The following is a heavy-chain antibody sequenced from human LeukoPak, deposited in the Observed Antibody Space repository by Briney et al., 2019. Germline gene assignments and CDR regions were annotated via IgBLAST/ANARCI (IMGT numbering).Heavy chain of an antibody. V-gene: IGHV3-48*03. Sequence: PGGSLRLSCAASGFTFSSYEMSWVRQAPGKGLEWVSYISSSGSTIYYADSVKGRFTISRENAKNSLYLQMNSLRAEDTAVYYWAREGYMATINYWGQGPLVPVSS. J-gene: IGHJ4*02. CDR2: ISSSGSTI. CDR1: GFTFSSYE. D-gene: IGHD5-24*01. CDR3: AREGYMATINY.